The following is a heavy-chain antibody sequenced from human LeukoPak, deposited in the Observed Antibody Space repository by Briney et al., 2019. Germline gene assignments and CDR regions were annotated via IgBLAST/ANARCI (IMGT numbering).Heavy chain of an antibody. J-gene: IGHJ5*02. CDR3: ARDGYDFWSGSALNWFDP. CDR2: INHSGST. V-gene: IGHV4-34*01. CDR1: GGSFSGYY. Sequence: PSETLSFTCAVYGGSFSGYYWSWIRQPPGKGLEWIGEINHSGSTNYNPSLKSRVTISVDTSKNQFSLKLSSVTAADTAVYYCARDGYDFWSGSALNWFDPWGQGTLVTVSS. D-gene: IGHD3-3*01.